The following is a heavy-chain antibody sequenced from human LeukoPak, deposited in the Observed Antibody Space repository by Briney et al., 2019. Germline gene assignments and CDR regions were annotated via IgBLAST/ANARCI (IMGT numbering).Heavy chain of an antibody. D-gene: IGHD6-19*01. Sequence: GGSRRLSCAASGFTFSSYWMHWVRQAPGKGLVWVSLINSDGSSTSYADSVKGRFTISRDNAKNTLYLQMNSLRAEDTAVYYCARGFGYSSGWYVSWGQGTLVTVSS. J-gene: IGHJ4*02. V-gene: IGHV3-74*01. CDR2: INSDGSST. CDR1: GFTFSSYW. CDR3: ARGFGYSSGWYVS.